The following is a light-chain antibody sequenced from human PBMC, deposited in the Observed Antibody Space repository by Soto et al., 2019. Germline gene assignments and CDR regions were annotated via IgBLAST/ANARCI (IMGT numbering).Light chain of an antibody. CDR3: HHYGSSPP. Sequence: EIVLTQSPATLSLSPGERATLACGASQSINSNYLAWYQQQPCLAPRLGIYDTSRRAPGIPDRLTGSGAGTDFTLTIRRLEPEASAIYYRHHYGSSPPFGPGTRLQLK. CDR2: DTS. V-gene: IGKV3D-20*01. CDR1: QSINSNY. J-gene: IGKJ5*01.